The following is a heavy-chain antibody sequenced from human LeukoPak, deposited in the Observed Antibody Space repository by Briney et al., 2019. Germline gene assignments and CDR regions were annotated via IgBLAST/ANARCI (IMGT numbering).Heavy chain of an antibody. J-gene: IGHJ4*02. CDR3: ARAYFSGSPFDY. CDR2: ISAYNGNT. CDR1: GGTLSSYA. Sequence: GASVKVSCKASGGTLSSYAISWVRQAPGQGLEWMGWISAYNGNTNYAQKLQGRVTMTTDTSTSTAYMELRSLRSDDTAVYYRARAYFSGSPFDYWGQGTLVTVSS. V-gene: IGHV1-18*01. D-gene: IGHD1-26*01.